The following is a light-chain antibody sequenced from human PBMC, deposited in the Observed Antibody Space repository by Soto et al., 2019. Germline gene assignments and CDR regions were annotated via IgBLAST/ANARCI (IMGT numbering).Light chain of an antibody. CDR1: QSISSW. J-gene: IGKJ1*01. Sequence: DIKMTQSPSTLSASVGGRVPLTCRASQSISSWLAWYQQKPGEAPKLLIYDASALPRGVPSRFSGSGSGTKFTLTIASLQPDDVATYYCQQYETFSGTFGPGTKVDIK. CDR3: QQYETFSGT. CDR2: DAS. V-gene: IGKV1-5*01.